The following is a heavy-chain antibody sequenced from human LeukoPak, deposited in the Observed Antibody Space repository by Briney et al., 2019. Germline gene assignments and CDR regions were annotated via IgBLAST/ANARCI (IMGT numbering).Heavy chain of an antibody. J-gene: IGHJ5*02. CDR1: GYSISSGYY. CDR3: ARVPETYYYDSSGYPINWFDP. Sequence: PSETLSLTCTVSGYSISSGYYWGWIRQPPGQGLEWIGSIYHSGSTYYNPSLKSRVTISVDTSKNQFSLKLSSVTAADTAVYYCARVPETYYYDSSGYPINWFDPWGQGTLVTVSS. CDR2: IYHSGST. D-gene: IGHD3-22*01. V-gene: IGHV4-38-2*02.